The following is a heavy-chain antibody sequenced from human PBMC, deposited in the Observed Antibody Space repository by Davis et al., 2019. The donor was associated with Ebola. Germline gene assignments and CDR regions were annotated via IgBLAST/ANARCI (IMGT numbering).Heavy chain of an antibody. J-gene: IGHJ6*04. CDR1: GYTFTSYG. CDR3: ARGDNWNDFWYYYYGMDV. V-gene: IGHV1-18*01. D-gene: IGHD1-20*01. CDR2: ISAYNGNT. Sequence: ASVKVSCKASGYTFTSYGISWVRQAPGQGLEWMGWISAYNGNTNYAQNVQGRVTMTTDTSISTAYMELSRLRSDDTAVYYCARGDNWNDFWYYYYGMDVWGKGTTVTVSS.